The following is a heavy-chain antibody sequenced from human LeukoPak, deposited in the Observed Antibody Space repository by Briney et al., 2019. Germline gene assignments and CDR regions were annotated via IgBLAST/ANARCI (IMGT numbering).Heavy chain of an antibody. D-gene: IGHD4-17*01. CDR3: ARRPDYGDSIRSPGAFDI. CDR1: GGSISSSNW. CDR2: IYHSGST. J-gene: IGHJ3*02. Sequence: SETXSLTCAVSGGSISSSNWWSWVRQPPGKGLEWIGEIYHSGSTNYNPSLKSRVTISVDTSKNQFSLKVTSVTAADTAVYYCARRPDYGDSIRSPGAFDIWGQGTMVTVSS. V-gene: IGHV4-4*02.